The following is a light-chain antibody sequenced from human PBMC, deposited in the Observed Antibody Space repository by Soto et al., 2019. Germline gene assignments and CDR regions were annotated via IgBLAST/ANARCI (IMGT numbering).Light chain of an antibody. CDR3: LQYVSLGP. J-gene: IGKJ3*01. CDR1: QSVSHNY. Sequence: LTQCLVNLSLSPGKRTTLSCRPGQSVSHNYLAWYQQKPGQAPRLLIYGASNRATGIPDRFSGSGSGTDFTLTISRLEPDDFAVYYCLQYVSLGPFGDGTKPAIK. CDR2: GAS. V-gene: IGKV3-20*01.